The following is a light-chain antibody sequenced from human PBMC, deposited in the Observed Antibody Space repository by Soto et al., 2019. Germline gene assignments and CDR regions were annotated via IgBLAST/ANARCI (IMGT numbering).Light chain of an antibody. V-gene: IGLV1-47*02. Sequence: QLVLSQPPSASGTPGQRVTISCSGSSSNIGSNSLYWYQQFPGAAPKLLIYSNNQRPSGVPDRFSVSKSGSSASLAISGLRSGDEADYYCAAWDDSLSGPVFGGGTKLTVL. CDR3: AAWDDSLSGPV. J-gene: IGLJ3*02. CDR1: SSNIGSNS. CDR2: SNN.